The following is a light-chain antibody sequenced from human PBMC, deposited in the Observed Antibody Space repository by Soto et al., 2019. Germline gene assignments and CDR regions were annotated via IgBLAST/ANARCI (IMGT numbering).Light chain of an antibody. CDR1: QDISNY. Sequence: DIQLTQSPSSLSASVGDRVTITCRASQDISNYLAWYQQKPGKVPNLLMYGASALRSGVPSRFSGSGSGTDFTLTISSLQPEDVATYYCQKYNSAHWTFGKGTKVEIK. J-gene: IGKJ1*01. CDR3: QKYNSAHWT. V-gene: IGKV1-27*01. CDR2: GAS.